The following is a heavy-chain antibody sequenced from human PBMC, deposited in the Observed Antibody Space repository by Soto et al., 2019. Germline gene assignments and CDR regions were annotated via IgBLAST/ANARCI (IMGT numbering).Heavy chain of an antibody. V-gene: IGHV3-21*01. CDR1: GFTFSSYS. D-gene: IGHD6-13*01. CDR2: ISSSSSYI. CDR3: ARDSSRSWYYYYSYYMDV. Sequence: EVQLVESGGGLVKPGGSLRLSCAASGFTFSSYSMHWVRQAPGKGLEWVASISSSSSYIYYADSVKGRFTISRDNVNNSLYMQMNNLRAEDTDVYYCARDSSRSWYYYYSYYMDVWGKGTTVTASS. J-gene: IGHJ6*03.